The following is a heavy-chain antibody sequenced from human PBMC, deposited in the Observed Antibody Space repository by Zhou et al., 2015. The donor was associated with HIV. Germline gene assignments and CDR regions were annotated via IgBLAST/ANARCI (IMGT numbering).Heavy chain of an antibody. Sequence: QVLLVQSGAEVKKPGASVKVSCKTSGYAFTYYAISWVRQAPGQGLEWMGEFIGMFGRPKYAPKFQGRVTITADASTTTAYMDVSGLRSDDTAIYYCARNNIDFGIVEYSWLDAWGQGTLVTVSS. CDR1: GYAFTYYA. V-gene: IGHV1-69*13. J-gene: IGHJ5*02. CDR3: ARNNIDFGIVEYSWLDA. CDR2: FIGMFGRP. D-gene: IGHD2-21*01.